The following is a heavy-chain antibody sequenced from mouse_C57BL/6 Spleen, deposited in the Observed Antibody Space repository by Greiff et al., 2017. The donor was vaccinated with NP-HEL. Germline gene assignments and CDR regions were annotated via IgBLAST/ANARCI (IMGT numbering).Heavy chain of an antibody. Sequence: QVQLQQPGAELVKPGASVKLSCKASGYTFPSYWMHWVKQRPGQGLEWIGMIHPNSGSTNYNEKFKSKATLTVDKSSSTAYMQLSSLTSEDSAVYYCARGGYYYGSSYWYFDVWGTGTTVTVSS. J-gene: IGHJ1*03. CDR1: GYTFPSYW. CDR3: ARGGYYYGSSYWYFDV. D-gene: IGHD1-1*01. V-gene: IGHV1-64*01. CDR2: IHPNSGST.